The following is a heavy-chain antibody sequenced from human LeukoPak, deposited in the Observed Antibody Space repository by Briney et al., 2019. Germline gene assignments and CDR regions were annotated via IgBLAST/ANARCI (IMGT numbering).Heavy chain of an antibody. CDR1: GGSFSSYY. D-gene: IGHD3-16*01. CDR2: IYYSGST. V-gene: IGHV4-59*01. CDR3: ARDLYGIIDY. Sequence: SETLSLTCAVYGGSFSSYYWSWIRRPPGKGLEWIGYIYYSGSTNYNPSLKSRVTISVDTSKNQFSLKLSSVTAADTAVYYCARDLYGIIDYWGQGTLVTVSS. J-gene: IGHJ4*02.